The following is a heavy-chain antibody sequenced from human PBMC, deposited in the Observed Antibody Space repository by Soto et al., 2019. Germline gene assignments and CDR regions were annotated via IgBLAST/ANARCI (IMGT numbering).Heavy chain of an antibody. Sequence: EVQLMESGGNLVQPGGSLRLSCAASGFSFRNYGMSWVRQAPGNGLEWVTAISGSDGSTYYADSVKGRFTIPRDNSTNTLYLPMTSLRPEDTAVYYCAKVPRLTALGYYSYRDVWGTGTTVTVSS. V-gene: IGHV3-23*01. CDR1: GFSFRNYG. D-gene: IGHD5-18*01. CDR3: AKVPRLTALGYYSYRDV. J-gene: IGHJ6*03. CDR2: ISGSDGST.